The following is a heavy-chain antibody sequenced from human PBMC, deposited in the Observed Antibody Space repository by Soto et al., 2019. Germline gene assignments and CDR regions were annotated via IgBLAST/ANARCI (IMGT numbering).Heavy chain of an antibody. V-gene: IGHV4-34*01. CDR3: VRGPYNYNSRYFDY. Sequence: SETLSLTCTVSGGSFSGYFWTWIRQPPGKGLEWLAEINHSGITNYNPSVESRVSMSVDTSKNQFSLRLYSVTAADTAVYYCVRGPYNYNSRYFDYWGQGTLVAVSS. CDR2: INHSGIT. CDR1: GGSFSGYF. J-gene: IGHJ4*02. D-gene: IGHD1-1*01.